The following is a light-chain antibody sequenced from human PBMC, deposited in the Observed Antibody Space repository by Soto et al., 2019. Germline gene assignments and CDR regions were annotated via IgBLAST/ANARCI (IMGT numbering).Light chain of an antibody. CDR2: DAS. Sequence: EIVLTQSPATLSLSPGERATLSCRASQSVSSYLAWYQQKPGQPPRLLIYDASNRATGIPARFSGSGSGTDFTLTISSLEPEDFAVYYCQQRSNWPLFGQGTRLEIK. CDR3: QQRSNWPL. CDR1: QSVSSY. V-gene: IGKV3-11*01. J-gene: IGKJ5*01.